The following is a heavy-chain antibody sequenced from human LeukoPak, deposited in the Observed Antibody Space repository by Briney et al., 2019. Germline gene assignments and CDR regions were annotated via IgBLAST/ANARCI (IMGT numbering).Heavy chain of an antibody. CDR1: GFTFSSYA. CDR3: AKKRAGSGSYSLYFDY. J-gene: IGHJ4*02. D-gene: IGHD3-10*01. V-gene: IGHV3-23*01. Sequence: GGSLRLSCAASGFTFSSYAMSRVRQAPGKGLEWVSAISGSGGSTYYADSVKGRFTISRDNSKNTLYLQMNSLRAEDTAVYYCAKKRAGSGSYSLYFDYWGQGTLVTVSS. CDR2: ISGSGGST.